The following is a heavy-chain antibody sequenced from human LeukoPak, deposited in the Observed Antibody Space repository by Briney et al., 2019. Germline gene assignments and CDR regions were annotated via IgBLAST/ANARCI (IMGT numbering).Heavy chain of an antibody. CDR3: ASGTTENAFDI. J-gene: IGHJ3*02. Sequence: PSETLSLTCTVSGGSISSYYWSWIRQPPGKGLEWIGSIYYSGSTYYNPSLKSRVTISVDTSKNQFSLKLSSVTAADTAVYYCASGTTENAFDIWGQGTMVTVSS. CDR2: IYYSGST. V-gene: IGHV4-59*05. CDR1: GGSISSYY. D-gene: IGHD4-17*01.